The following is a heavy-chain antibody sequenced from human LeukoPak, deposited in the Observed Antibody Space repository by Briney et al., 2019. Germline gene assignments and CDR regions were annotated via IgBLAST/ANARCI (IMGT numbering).Heavy chain of an antibody. CDR1: GGTFSSYA. CDR3: AIGDVVVWAPPYYFDY. V-gene: IGHV1-69*05. J-gene: IGHJ4*02. D-gene: IGHD2-21*01. Sequence: ASVKVSCKASGGTFSSYAISRVRQAPGQGLEWMGGIIPIFGTANYAQKFQGRVTITTDESTSTAYMELSSLRSEDTAVYYCAIGDVVVWAPPYYFDYWGQGTLVTVSS. CDR2: IIPIFGTA.